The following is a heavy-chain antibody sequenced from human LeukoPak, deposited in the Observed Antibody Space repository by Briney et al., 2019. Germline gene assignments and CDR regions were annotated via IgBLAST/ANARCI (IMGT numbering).Heavy chain of an antibody. D-gene: IGHD5-12*01. CDR3: ARVNIVATAFDY. J-gene: IGHJ4*02. CDR1: GFTVSSNY. V-gene: IGHV3-53*01. CDR2: IYSGGST. Sequence: GGSLRLSCAASGFTVSSNYMSWVRQAPGKGLEWVSVIYSGGSTYYADPVKGRFTISRDNSKNTLYLQMNSPRAEDTAVYYCARVNIVATAFDYWGQGTLVTVSS.